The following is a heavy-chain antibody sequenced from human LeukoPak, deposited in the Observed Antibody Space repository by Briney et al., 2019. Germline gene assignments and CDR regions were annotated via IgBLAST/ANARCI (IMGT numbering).Heavy chain of an antibody. J-gene: IGHJ6*03. V-gene: IGHV3-49*03. CDR1: GFTIGDYA. CDR2: IRSKAYGGTT. Sequence: GGSLRLSCTASGFTIGDYAMSWFRQAPGKGLEWVGFIRSKAYGGTTEYAASVKGRFTISRDDSKSIAYLQMNSLKTEDTAVYYCTRDRVAVVAATYYYYYYMDVWGKGTTVTVSS. CDR3: TRDRVAVVAATYYYYYYMDV. D-gene: IGHD2-15*01.